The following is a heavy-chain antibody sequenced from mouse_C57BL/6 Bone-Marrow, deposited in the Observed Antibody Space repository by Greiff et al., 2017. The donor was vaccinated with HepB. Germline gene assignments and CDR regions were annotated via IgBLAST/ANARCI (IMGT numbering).Heavy chain of an antibody. CDR3: AKVITTVENWFAY. V-gene: IGHV1-81*01. Sequence: QVQLQQSGAELARPGASVKLSCKASGYTFTSYGISWVKQRTGQGLEWIGEIYPRSGNTYYNEKLKGKATLTADKSSSTAYMELRSLTSEDSAVYICAKVITTVENWFAYWGQGTLVTVSA. CDR2: IYPRSGNT. J-gene: IGHJ3*01. CDR1: GYTFTSYG. D-gene: IGHD1-1*01.